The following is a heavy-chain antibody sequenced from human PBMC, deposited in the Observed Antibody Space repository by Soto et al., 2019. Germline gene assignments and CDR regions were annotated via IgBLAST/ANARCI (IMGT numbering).Heavy chain of an antibody. Sequence: QVQLQESGPGLVKPSGTLSLTCAVSGGSISSSNWWSWVRQPPGKGLEWIGEIYHSGSTNYNPSLKSRLTISVDKSKNQFSLKLSSVTAADTAVYYCARLVVAYLYDSSGYYCSCDAFDIWGQGTMVTVSS. CDR2: IYHSGST. CDR3: ARLVVAYLYDSSGYYCSCDAFDI. D-gene: IGHD3-22*01. CDR1: GGSISSSNW. J-gene: IGHJ3*02. V-gene: IGHV4-4*02.